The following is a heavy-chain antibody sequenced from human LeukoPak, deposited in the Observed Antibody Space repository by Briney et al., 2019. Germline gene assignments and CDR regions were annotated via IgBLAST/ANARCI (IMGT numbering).Heavy chain of an antibody. Sequence: GGSLRLSCAASGFTFSSYAMHWVRQAPGKGLEWVAVISYDGSNKYYADSVKGRFTISRDNSKNTLYLQMNSLRAEDTAVYYCARVLYYYDSSGPGYWGQGTLVTVSS. V-gene: IGHV3-30-3*01. D-gene: IGHD3-22*01. CDR2: ISYDGSNK. J-gene: IGHJ4*02. CDR1: GFTFSSYA. CDR3: ARVLYYYDSSGPGY.